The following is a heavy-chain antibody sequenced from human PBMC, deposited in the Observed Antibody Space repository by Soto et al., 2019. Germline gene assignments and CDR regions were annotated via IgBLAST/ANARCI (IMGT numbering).Heavy chain of an antibody. V-gene: IGHV3-11*01. D-gene: IGHD5-12*01. CDR1: EFTYSDCY. CDR3: ARDSTHSGSNDY. Sequence: GGSVRLCGAACEFTYSDCYMSWIRQAPGKGLEWVSYISSSGSTIYYADSVKGRFTISRDNAKNSLYLQMNSLRAEDTAVYYCARDSTHSGSNDYWGQGTLVTVSS. CDR2: ISSSGSTI. J-gene: IGHJ4*02.